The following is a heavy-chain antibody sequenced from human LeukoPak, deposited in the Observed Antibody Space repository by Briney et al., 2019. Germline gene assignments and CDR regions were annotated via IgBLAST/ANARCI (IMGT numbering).Heavy chain of an antibody. CDR3: VKWYFGYSESYRALDI. D-gene: IGHD1-26*01. CDR2: INSSGDRS. CDR1: GFTFSSYS. J-gene: IGHJ3*02. Sequence: GGSLRLSCAASGFTFSSYSMHWVRQAPGKGLEWVSGINSSGDRSYYADSGKGRFTISRDNPKNTLALQMNSLRAEDTAVYYCVKWYFGYSESYRALDIWGRGTMVTVSS. V-gene: IGHV3-23*01.